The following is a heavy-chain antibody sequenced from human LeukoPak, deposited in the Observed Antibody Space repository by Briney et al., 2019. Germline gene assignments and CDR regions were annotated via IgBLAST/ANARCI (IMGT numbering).Heavy chain of an antibody. D-gene: IGHD5-24*01. V-gene: IGHV3-7*01. CDR1: GFTFSSYA. J-gene: IGHJ4*02. CDR2: IKQDGSEK. CDR3: ARERWLQW. Sequence: GGSLRLSCAASGFTFSSYAMSWVRQAPGKGLEWVANIKQDGSEKYYVDSVKGRFTISRDNAKNSLYLQMNSLRAEDTAVYYCARERWLQWWGQGTLVTVSS.